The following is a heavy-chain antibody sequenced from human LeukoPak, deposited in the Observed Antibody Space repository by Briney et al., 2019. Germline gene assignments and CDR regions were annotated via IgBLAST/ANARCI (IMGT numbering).Heavy chain of an antibody. CDR3: ARRLGYCSSTSCLNWFDP. D-gene: IGHD2-2*01. J-gene: IGHJ5*02. V-gene: IGHV4-34*01. Sequence: SETLSLTCAVYGGSFSGYYWSWIRQPPGKGLEWIGEINHSGSTNYNPSLKSRVTISVDTSKNQFSLKLSSVTAADTAVYYCARRLGYCSSTSCLNWFDPWGQGTLVTVSS. CDR2: INHSGST. CDR1: GGSFSGYY.